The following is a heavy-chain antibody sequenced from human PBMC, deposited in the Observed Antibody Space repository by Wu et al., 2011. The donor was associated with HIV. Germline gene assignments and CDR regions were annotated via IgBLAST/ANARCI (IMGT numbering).Heavy chain of an antibody. D-gene: IGHD5-18*01. V-gene: IGHV5-51*03. J-gene: IGHJ2*01. Sequence: VQLVQSGAEVKKPGESLKISCKGSGYSFTNYWIAWVRQMPGKGLEWMGIIYPGDSDTTYSPSFQGQVTISADKSISTAYPQWSSLKASDTALYYCARRSSGYSSGFHWYFDLWAAAPWSLSPQ. CDR1: GYSFTNYW. CDR3: ARRSSGYSSGFHWYFDL. CDR2: IYPGDSDT.